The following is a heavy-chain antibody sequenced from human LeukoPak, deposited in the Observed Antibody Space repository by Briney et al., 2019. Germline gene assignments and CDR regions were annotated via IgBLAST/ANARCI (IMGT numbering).Heavy chain of an antibody. CDR1: GFTFTNYA. D-gene: IGHD1-26*01. CDR2: ISASGVMT. Sequence: PGGSLRLSCAASGFTFTNYAMTWVRQAPGKGLEWVSSISASGVMTCYADSVKGRFTVSRDNSKNSLYLQMSSLTAADTAVYYCAKDRSIGTYYTFDHWGQGTLVTVSS. V-gene: IGHV3-23*01. J-gene: IGHJ4*02. CDR3: AKDRSIGTYYTFDH.